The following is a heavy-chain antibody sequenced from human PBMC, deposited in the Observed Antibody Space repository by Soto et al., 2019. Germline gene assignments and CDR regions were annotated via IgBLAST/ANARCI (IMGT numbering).Heavy chain of an antibody. V-gene: IGHV3-21*01. Sequence: EVQLVESGGGLVKPGGSLRLSCAASGFTFSSYSMNWVCQAPGKGLEWVSSISSSSSYIYYADSVKGRFTISRDNAKNSLYLQMNSLRAEDTAVYYCARDGIAAAGTRWGQGTLVTVSS. CDR2: ISSSSSYI. CDR1: GFTFSSYS. J-gene: IGHJ4*02. D-gene: IGHD6-13*01. CDR3: ARDGIAAAGTR.